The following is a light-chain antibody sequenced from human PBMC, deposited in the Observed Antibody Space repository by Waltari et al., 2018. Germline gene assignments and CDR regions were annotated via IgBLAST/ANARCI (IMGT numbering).Light chain of an antibody. J-gene: IGLJ2*01. V-gene: IGLV2-14*03. CDR3: SSYTSSSTL. CDR1: SSDVGGYNY. Sequence: QSALTQPASVSGSPGQSIPLSCTGTSSDVGGYNYVSWYQQTPDNDTKLMIYAVNTRAPVFANRFSGSKSGNTASLTISGLQAEDEADYYCSSYTSSSTLFGGGTKLTVL. CDR2: AVN.